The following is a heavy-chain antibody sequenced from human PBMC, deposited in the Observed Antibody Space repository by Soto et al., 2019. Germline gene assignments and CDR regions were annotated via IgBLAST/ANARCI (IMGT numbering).Heavy chain of an antibody. D-gene: IGHD2-21*02. CDR2: ISGSGGST. CDR3: ASLGVGDWANYYYYYGMDV. J-gene: IGHJ6*02. Sequence: PVGSLRLSCAASGFTFSSYAMSWVRQAPGKGLEWVSAISGSGGSTDYVDSVKGRFTISRDNSKNTLFLQMKSLRAEDTAVYYCASLGVGDWANYYYYYGMDVWGQGTTVTVSS. V-gene: IGHV3-23*01. CDR1: GFTFSSYA.